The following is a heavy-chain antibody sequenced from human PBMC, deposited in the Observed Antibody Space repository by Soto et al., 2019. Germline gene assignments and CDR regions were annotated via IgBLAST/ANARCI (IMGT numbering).Heavy chain of an antibody. V-gene: IGHV1-18*01. CDR1: GYTFTSYG. D-gene: IGHD6-13*01. J-gene: IGHJ5*02. CDR2: ISTYNGNT. Sequence: QVQLVQSGAEVKKPGASVKVSCKASGYTFTSYGISWVRQTPGQGLEWMGWISTYNGNTNYAQKLQGRVTMTTDTSTSTAYMELRSLRSDDTAVYYCANDSSWYPTGWFDPWGQGTLVTVSS. CDR3: ANDSSWYPTGWFDP.